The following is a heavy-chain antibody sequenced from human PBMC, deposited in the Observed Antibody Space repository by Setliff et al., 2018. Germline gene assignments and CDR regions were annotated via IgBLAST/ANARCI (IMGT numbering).Heavy chain of an antibody. V-gene: IGHV4-61*01. CDR3: ARAYTPWSGSPRRYFDY. J-gene: IGHJ4*02. D-gene: IGHD3-3*01. CDR1: GGSINNGSEY. CDR2: IYASGST. Sequence: PSETLSLTCTVSGGSINNGSEYWSWSRQHPGKGLEWIGYIYASGSTNHNPSPKSRVTISVDTSKNQFSLKLSSVTTTDTAVYFCARAYTPWSGSPRRYFDYWGQGALVTVSS.